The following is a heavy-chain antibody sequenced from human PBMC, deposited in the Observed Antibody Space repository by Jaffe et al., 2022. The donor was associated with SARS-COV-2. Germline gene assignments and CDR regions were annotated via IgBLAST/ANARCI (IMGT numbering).Heavy chain of an antibody. J-gene: IGHJ4*02. CDR3: ARAHNNWRPLEFDY. CDR2: INSDGSST. V-gene: IGHV3-74*01. CDR1: GFTFSSYW. Sequence: EVQLVESGGGLVQPGGSLRLSCAASGFTFSSYWMHWVRQAPGKGLVWVSRINSDGSSTSYADSVKGRFTISRDNAKNTLYLQMNSLRAEDTAVYYCARAHNNWRPLEFDYWGQGTLVTVSS. D-gene: IGHD1-20*01.